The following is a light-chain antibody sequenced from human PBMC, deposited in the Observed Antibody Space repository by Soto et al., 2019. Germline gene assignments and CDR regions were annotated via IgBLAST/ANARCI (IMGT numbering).Light chain of an antibody. CDR3: QQRFDWPKIT. V-gene: IGKV3-11*01. Sequence: VMTQYPVTLALSPGERAPLSCRASQSVRTYLAWYQVKPGQAPRLLIYDASRRASGVPARFSGSGSGTDFTLTISSLEPEDFGVFYCQQRFDWPKITFGQGTRLEIK. CDR1: QSVRTY. CDR2: DAS. J-gene: IGKJ5*01.